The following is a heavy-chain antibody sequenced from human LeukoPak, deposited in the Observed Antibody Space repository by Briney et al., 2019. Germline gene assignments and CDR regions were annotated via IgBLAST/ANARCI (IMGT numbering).Heavy chain of an antibody. CDR1: GGSISSSSYY. CDR2: IYYSGST. CDR3: ASVGPVELATIGCFDY. Sequence: SETLSLTCTVSGGSISSSSYYWGWIRQPPGKGLEWIGSIYYSGSTYYNPSLKSRVTISVDTSKNQFSLKLSSVTVADTAVYYCASVGPVELATIGCFDYWGQGTLVTVSS. V-gene: IGHV4-39*07. J-gene: IGHJ4*02. D-gene: IGHD5-24*01.